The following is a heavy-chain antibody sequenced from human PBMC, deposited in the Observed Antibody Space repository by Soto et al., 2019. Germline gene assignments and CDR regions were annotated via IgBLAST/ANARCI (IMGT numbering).Heavy chain of an antibody. CDR2: INAGNGNT. CDR3: AHSMRPRIFSV. V-gene: IGHV1-3*01. CDR1: GYTFASYA. D-gene: IGHD3-3*01. Sequence: GASVKVSCKASGYTFASYAMHWVRQAPGQRLEWMGWINAGNGNTKYSQKFQGRLTITKDTSKNQVVLTMTNLDPVDTATYYCAHSMRPRIFSVWGQGTTVTVSS. J-gene: IGHJ6*02.